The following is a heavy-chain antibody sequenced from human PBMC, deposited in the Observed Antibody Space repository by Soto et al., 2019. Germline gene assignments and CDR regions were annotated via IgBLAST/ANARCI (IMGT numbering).Heavy chain of an antibody. J-gene: IGHJ4*02. Sequence: EVQLEESGGGSVQPGRSLRLSCVASGFSFDDYAMHWVRQVPGKGLEWVSGITWNSGDTRYGPSVKGRFTISRDNAKNSMYLKMNSRRAEDTAFYYCAKDIRGGYGGGGFDYWGQGTLVTVSS. CDR1: GFSFDDYA. V-gene: IGHV3-9*01. CDR2: ITWNSGDT. D-gene: IGHD6-19*01. CDR3: AKDIRGGYGGGGFDY.